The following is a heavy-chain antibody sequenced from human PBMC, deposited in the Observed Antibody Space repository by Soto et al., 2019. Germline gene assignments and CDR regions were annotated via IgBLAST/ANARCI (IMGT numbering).Heavy chain of an antibody. V-gene: IGHV4-4*02. Sequence: PSETLSLTCAVSSGSISSSNWWSWVRQPPGKGLEWIGEIYHSGSTNYNPSHKSRVTISVDKSKNQFSLKLSSVTAADTAVYYCARVMATRDAFDIWGQGTMVTVSS. CDR1: SGSISSSNW. J-gene: IGHJ3*02. CDR2: IYHSGST. D-gene: IGHD5-12*01. CDR3: ARVMATRDAFDI.